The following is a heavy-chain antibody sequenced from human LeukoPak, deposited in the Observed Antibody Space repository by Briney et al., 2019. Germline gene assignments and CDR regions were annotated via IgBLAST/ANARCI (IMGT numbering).Heavy chain of an antibody. CDR2: IYYSGST. CDR3: AREYVGDYLPGHFDY. J-gene: IGHJ4*02. V-gene: IGHV4-39*07. D-gene: IGHD5-12*01. Sequence: SETLSLTCTVSGGSISSSSYYWGWIRQPPGKGLEWIGSIYYSGSTYYNPSLKSRVTISVDTSKNQFSLKLSSVTAADTAVYYCAREYVGDYLPGHFDYWGQGTLVTVSS. CDR1: GGSISSSSYY.